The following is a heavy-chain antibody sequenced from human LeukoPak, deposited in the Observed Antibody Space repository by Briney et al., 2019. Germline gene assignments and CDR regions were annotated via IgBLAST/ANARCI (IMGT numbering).Heavy chain of an antibody. CDR3: ARGYSYGPAFYS. CDR1: GFTFSDYY. CDR2: ISSSGSTI. Sequence: SGGSLRLSCAASGFTFSDYYMTWIRQAPGNGLEWVSYISSSGSTINYADSVRGRFTISRDNAKNSLYLQMNSLRAEDTAVYYSARGYSYGPAFYSWGQGTLVTVSS. D-gene: IGHD5-18*01. V-gene: IGHV3-11*04. J-gene: IGHJ4*02.